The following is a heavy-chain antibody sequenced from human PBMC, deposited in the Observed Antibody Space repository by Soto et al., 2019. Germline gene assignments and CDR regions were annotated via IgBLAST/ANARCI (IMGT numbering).Heavy chain of an antibody. V-gene: IGHV3-7*01. CDR1: GFTFSSYW. CDR2: IKQDGSEK. J-gene: IGHJ4*02. CDR3: ARDFSGNFWSGYYRLNYFDY. D-gene: IGHD3-3*01. Sequence: GGSLRLSCAASGFTFSSYWMSWVRQAPGKGLEWVANIKQDGSEKYYVDSVKGRFTISRDNAKNSLYLQMNSLRAEDTAVYYCARDFSGNFWSGYYRLNYFDYWGQGTLVTVSS.